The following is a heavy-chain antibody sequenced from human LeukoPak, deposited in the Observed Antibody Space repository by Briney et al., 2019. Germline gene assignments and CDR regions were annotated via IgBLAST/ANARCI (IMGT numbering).Heavy chain of an antibody. D-gene: IGHD1-26*01. Sequence: ASVKVSCKASGYTFTGYYMHWVRQAPGQGLEWTGWINPNSGGTNYAQKFQGRVTMTRDTSISTAYMELSRLRSDDTAVYYCAIIVGAILSFDYWGQGTLVTVSS. CDR3: AIIVGAILSFDY. CDR1: GYTFTGYY. J-gene: IGHJ4*02. CDR2: INPNSGGT. V-gene: IGHV1-2*02.